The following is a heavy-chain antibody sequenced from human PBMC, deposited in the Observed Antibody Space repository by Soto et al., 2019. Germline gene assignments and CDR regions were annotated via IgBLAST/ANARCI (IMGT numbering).Heavy chain of an antibody. CDR3: ARDQLYYNDISGRPLNAFDV. CDR2: IGIGSSTK. J-gene: IGHJ3*01. CDR1: GFTCSRYS. D-gene: IGHD3-22*01. V-gene: IGHV3-48*01. Sequence: VGSLRLSCAASGFTCSRYSMNWFRQAPGKGLEWVSYIGIGSSTKYYADSVKGRFTISRDNAKNSLYLQMNSLRAEDTAVYYCARDQLYYNDISGRPLNAFDVWGQGTMVTVSS.